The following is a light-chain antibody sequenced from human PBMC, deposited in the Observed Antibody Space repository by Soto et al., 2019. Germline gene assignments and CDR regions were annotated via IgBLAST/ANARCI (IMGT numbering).Light chain of an antibody. CDR1: QRISNW. CDR2: DAS. Sequence: DIQMTQSPSTLSASVGDRVTITCRASQRISNWLAWYQQKPGKAPKLLIFDASILESGVPSRFSGSGSGTEFTLTISSLQPDDFATYYCQQYSRYYTFGQGTKLEIK. J-gene: IGKJ2*01. CDR3: QQYSRYYT. V-gene: IGKV1-5*01.